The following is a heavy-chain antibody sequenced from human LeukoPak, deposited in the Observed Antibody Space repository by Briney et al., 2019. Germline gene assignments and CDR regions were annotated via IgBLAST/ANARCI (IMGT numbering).Heavy chain of an antibody. D-gene: IGHD3-10*01. V-gene: IGHV4-39*07. CDR1: SGSISTSNYY. J-gene: IGHJ4*02. CDR2: IFYTGST. Sequence: SETLSLTCTVSSGSISTSNYYWGWVRQPPGKALEWIGNIFYTGSTYYSPSLKSRVTISVDTSKNQFSLKLSSVTAADTAVYYCARAVLLWFGEYFDYWGQGTLVTVSS. CDR3: ARAVLLWFGEYFDY.